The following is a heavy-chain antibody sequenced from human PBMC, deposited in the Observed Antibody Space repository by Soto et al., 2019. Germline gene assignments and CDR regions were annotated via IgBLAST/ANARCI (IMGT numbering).Heavy chain of an antibody. CDR1: GFTFSSYG. J-gene: IGHJ5*02. Sequence: GGSLRLSCAASGFTFSSYGMHWVRQAPGKGLEWVAVIWYDGSNKYYADSVKGRFTISRDNSKNTLYLQMNSLGAEDTAVYYCARDPVLRYFDWLFSNWFDPWGQGTLVTVSS. V-gene: IGHV3-33*01. CDR2: IWYDGSNK. CDR3: ARDPVLRYFDWLFSNWFDP. D-gene: IGHD3-9*01.